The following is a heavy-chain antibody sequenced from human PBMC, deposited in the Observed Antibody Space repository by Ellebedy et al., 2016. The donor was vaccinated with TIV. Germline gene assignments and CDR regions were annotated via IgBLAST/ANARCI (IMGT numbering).Heavy chain of an antibody. CDR2: ISGDGGAT. CDR1: GFTFDDYG. Sequence: PGGSLRLSCAASGFTFDDYGMHWVRQAPGKGLEWVSLISGDGGATYYADSVKGRFTISRDNSKNSLYLQMNSLRTEDTAWYYCAKDGSYSRSWYEPYYHYGMDVWGQGTTVTVSS. CDR3: AKDGSYSRSWYEPYYHYGMDV. D-gene: IGHD6-13*01. J-gene: IGHJ6*02. V-gene: IGHV3-43*02.